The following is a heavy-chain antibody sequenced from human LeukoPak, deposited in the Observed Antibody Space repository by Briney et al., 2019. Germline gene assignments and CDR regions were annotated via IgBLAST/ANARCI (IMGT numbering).Heavy chain of an antibody. Sequence: ASVKVSCKASGYIFTGYYMHWVRQAPGQGLEWMGWINPNSGGTNYAQKLQGRVTMTTDTSTSTAYMELRSLRSDDTAVYYCARVRVFYDSSGYPQGYWGQGTLVTVSS. V-gene: IGHV1-2*02. CDR1: GYIFTGYY. J-gene: IGHJ4*02. D-gene: IGHD3-22*01. CDR3: ARVRVFYDSSGYPQGY. CDR2: INPNSGGT.